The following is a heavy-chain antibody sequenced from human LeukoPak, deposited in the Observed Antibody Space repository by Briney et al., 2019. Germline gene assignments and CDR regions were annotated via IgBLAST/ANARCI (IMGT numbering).Heavy chain of an antibody. CDR3: AKGICSSTSCYDYYYGMDV. CDR2: ISYDGSNK. Sequence: GGPLRLSCAASGFTFSSYGMHWVRQAPGKGLEWVAVISYDGSNKYYADSVKGRFTISRDNSKNTLYLQMNSLRAEDTAVYYCAKGICSSTSCYDYYYGMDVWGKGTTVTVSS. V-gene: IGHV3-30*18. CDR1: GFTFSSYG. D-gene: IGHD2-2*01. J-gene: IGHJ6*04.